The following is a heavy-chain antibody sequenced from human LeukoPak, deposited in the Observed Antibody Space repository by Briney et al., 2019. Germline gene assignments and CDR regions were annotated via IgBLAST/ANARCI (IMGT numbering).Heavy chain of an antibody. V-gene: IGHV4-38-2*01. CDR3: ARGSIVGATTSFDY. Sequence: KPSETLSLTCAVSGYSISSGYYWGCIRQPPGKGLEWIGSIYHSGSTYYNPSLKSRVTISVDTSKNQFSLKLSSVTAADTAVYYCARGSIVGATTSFDYWGQGTLVTVSS. CDR1: GYSISSGYY. D-gene: IGHD1-26*01. CDR2: IYHSGST. J-gene: IGHJ4*02.